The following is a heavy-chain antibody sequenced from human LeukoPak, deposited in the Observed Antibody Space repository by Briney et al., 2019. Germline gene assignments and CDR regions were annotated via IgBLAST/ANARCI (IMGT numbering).Heavy chain of an antibody. V-gene: IGHV1-69*04. J-gene: IGHJ5*02. CDR3: ARGSEAAAATTAT. Sequence: SVKVSCKASGGTFISYAISWVRQAPGQGLEWMGRIIPILGIANYAQKFQGRVTITADKSTSTAYMELSSLRSEDTAVYYCARGSEAAAATTATWGQGTLVTVSS. CDR1: GGTFISYA. CDR2: IIPILGIA. D-gene: IGHD6-13*01.